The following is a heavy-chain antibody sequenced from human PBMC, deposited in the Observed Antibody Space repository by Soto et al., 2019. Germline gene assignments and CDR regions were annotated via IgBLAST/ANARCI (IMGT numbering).Heavy chain of an antibody. CDR2: INHSGST. CDR1: GGSFSGYY. D-gene: IGHD6-6*01. V-gene: IGHV4-34*01. Sequence: SETLSLTCAVYGGSFSGYYWSWIRQPPGKGLEWIGEINHSGSTNYNPSLKSRVTISVDTSKNQFSLKLSSVTAADTAVYHCARGYSSSVNWFDPWGQGTLVTVSS. J-gene: IGHJ5*02. CDR3: ARGYSSSVNWFDP.